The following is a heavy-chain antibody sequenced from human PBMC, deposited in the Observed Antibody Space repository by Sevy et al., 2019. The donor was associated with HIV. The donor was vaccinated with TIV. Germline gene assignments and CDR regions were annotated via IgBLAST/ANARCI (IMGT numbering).Heavy chain of an antibody. J-gene: IGHJ4*02. CDR3: AKDHRIGFLEWLLTDNFDY. V-gene: IGHV3-23*01. CDR1: GFTFSSYA. D-gene: IGHD3-3*02. CDR2: ISGSGGST. Sequence: GGSLRLSCAASGFTFSSYAMSWVRQAPGKGLEWVSAISGSGGSTYYADSVKGRFTISRDNSKNTLYLKMNSLRAEDTAVYYWAKDHRIGFLEWLLTDNFDYWGQGTLVTVSS.